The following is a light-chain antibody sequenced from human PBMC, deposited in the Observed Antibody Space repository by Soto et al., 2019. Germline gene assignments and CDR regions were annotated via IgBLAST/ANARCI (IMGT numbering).Light chain of an antibody. V-gene: IGKV1-5*01. J-gene: IGKJ1*01. CDR2: DAS. CDR3: QQYNTYSPVT. CDR1: QSVSGQ. Sequence: EIELTQSPSTLSSSLGDRVTISCRASQSVSGQLAWYQQKPGKAPKLLISDASSLESGVPSRFSGSGSGTEFTLTISRVPHEDFAAYCCQQYNTYSPVTFGQGTKVEIK.